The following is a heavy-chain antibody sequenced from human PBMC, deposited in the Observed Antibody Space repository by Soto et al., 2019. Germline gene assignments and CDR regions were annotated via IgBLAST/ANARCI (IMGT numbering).Heavy chain of an antibody. D-gene: IGHD3-3*01. Sequence: SLNCSVADGSISSYYWSRIRKTPGKGLEWIGYIYYSGSTNYNPSLKSRVTISVDTSKNQFSLKLSSVTAADTAVYYCARHGHLLRFLEWTNDYYYMDVWGKGTTVTVSS. CDR2: IYYSGST. V-gene: IGHV4-59*08. CDR3: ARHGHLLRFLEWTNDYYYMDV. CDR1: DGSISSYY. J-gene: IGHJ6*03.